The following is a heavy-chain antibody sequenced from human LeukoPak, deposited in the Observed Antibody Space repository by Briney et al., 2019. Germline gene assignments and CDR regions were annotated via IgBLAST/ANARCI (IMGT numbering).Heavy chain of an antibody. CDR2: ISSSSSYT. D-gene: IGHD3-22*01. Sequence: GGSLRLSCAASGFTFSDYYMSWIRQAPGKGLEWASYISSSSSYTNYADSVKGRFTISRDNAKNSLYLQMNSLRAEDTAVYYCAKHRDSSGYYYDGFDYWGQGTLVTVSS. CDR1: GFTFSDYY. J-gene: IGHJ4*02. CDR3: AKHRDSSGYYYDGFDY. V-gene: IGHV3-11*03.